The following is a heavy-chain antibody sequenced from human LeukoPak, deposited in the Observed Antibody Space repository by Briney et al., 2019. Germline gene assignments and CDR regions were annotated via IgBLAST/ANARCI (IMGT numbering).Heavy chain of an antibody. J-gene: IGHJ6*02. CDR3: ARWYDPWFREYYYYYYGMDV. D-gene: IGHD3-10*01. CDR2: IYYSGST. Sequence: SETLSLTCTVSGGSISSYYWSWIRQPPGKGLEWIGYIYYSGSTNYNPSLKSRVTISVDTSKNQFSLKLSSVTAADTAVYYCARWYDPWFREYYYYYYGMDVWGQGTTVTVSS. CDR1: GGSISSYY. V-gene: IGHV4-59*12.